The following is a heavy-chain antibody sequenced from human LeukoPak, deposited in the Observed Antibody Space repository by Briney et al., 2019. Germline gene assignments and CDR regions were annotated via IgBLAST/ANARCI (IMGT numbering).Heavy chain of an antibody. CDR2: IYYSGST. J-gene: IGHJ3*02. CDR3: ARESAEAGDAFDI. V-gene: IGHV4-59*01. CDR1: GGSISSYY. Sequence: PSETLSLTCTVSGGSISSYYWSWIRQPPGKGLEWIGYIYYSGSTNYNPSLKSRVTISVDTSKNQFSLKLSSVTAADTAVYYCARESAEAGDAFDIWGQGTMVTVSS.